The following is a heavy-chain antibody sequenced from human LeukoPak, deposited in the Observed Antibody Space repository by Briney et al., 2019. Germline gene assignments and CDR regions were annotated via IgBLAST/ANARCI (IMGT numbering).Heavy chain of an antibody. Sequence: ASVKVSCKASGYTFTSYYMHWVRQAPGQGLEWMGIINPSGGSTSYAQKFQGRVTMTRDTSTSTVYMELSSLKSEDTAVYYCARYYGEGAFDYWGQGTLVTVSS. CDR1: GYTFTSYY. J-gene: IGHJ4*02. CDR3: ARYYGEGAFDY. CDR2: INPSGGST. V-gene: IGHV1-46*01. D-gene: IGHD4-17*01.